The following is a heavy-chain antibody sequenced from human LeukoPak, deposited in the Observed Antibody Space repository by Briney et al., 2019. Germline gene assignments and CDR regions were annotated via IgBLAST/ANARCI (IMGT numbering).Heavy chain of an antibody. J-gene: IGHJ6*03. Sequence: SETLSLTCTVSGGSISSYFWSWIRQPAGKGLEWILRIYTSGSTTYYPSLKSRVTISVDKSKYQFSLKLSSVTAADTAVYYCARDPGYGSGRYAGIYYYMDVWGKGPTVTVSS. D-gene: IGHD3-10*01. CDR3: ARDPGYGSGRYAGIYYYMDV. CDR2: IYTSGST. CDR1: GGSISSYF. V-gene: IGHV4-4*07.